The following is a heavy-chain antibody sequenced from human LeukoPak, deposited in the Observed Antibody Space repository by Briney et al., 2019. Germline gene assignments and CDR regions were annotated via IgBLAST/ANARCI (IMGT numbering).Heavy chain of an antibody. CDR2: ISAYNGNT. V-gene: IGHV1-18*01. CDR1: GYTFTSYD. J-gene: IGHJ4*02. CDR3: ARMYYSTGWSFFDY. Sequence: ASVKVSCKASGYTFTSYDINWVRQAPGQGLEWMGWISAYNGNTNYAQKLQGRVTMTTDTSTSTAYMELRSLRSDDTAMYYCARMYYSTGWSFFDYWGQGTLVTVSS. D-gene: IGHD6-13*01.